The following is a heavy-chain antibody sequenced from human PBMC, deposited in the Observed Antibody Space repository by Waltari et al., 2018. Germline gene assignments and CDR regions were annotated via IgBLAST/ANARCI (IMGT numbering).Heavy chain of an antibody. Sequence: QVQLQESGPGLVKPSQTLSLTCTVSGGSISSGSYSWSWIRQPAGKGLEWIGRIYTSGSTNYNPSLKSRVTISVDTSKNQFSLKLSSVTAADTAVYYCARDYDFWGQGTLVTVSS. CDR3: ARDYDF. CDR2: IYTSGST. CDR1: GGSISSGSYS. D-gene: IGHD3-3*01. J-gene: IGHJ4*02. V-gene: IGHV4-61*02.